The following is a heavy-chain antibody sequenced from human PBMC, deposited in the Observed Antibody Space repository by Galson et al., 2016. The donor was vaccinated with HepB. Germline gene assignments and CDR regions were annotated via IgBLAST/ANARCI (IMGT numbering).Heavy chain of an antibody. CDR3: ARGKSLLTMPWNYGLDV. V-gene: IGHV3-13*01. Sequence: LRLSCAASGFTFSIHDMHWVRQAPGKGLEWVSAIETAGDTYYADAVKGRFTISRENAKNSLYLQMNSLRAGDPAVYYCARGKSLLTMPWNYGLDVWGKGTTVSVSS. CDR1: GFTFSIHD. CDR2: IETAGDT. D-gene: IGHD4/OR15-4a*01. J-gene: IGHJ6*04.